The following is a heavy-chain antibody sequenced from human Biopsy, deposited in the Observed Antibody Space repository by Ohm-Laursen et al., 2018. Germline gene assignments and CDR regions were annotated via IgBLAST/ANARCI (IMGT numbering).Heavy chain of an antibody. CDR2: ISWNSDKI. Sequence: SLRLSCAASGSTFDDHAMHWVRQPPGKGLEWVSGISWNSDKIGYADSVKGRFTISRDNAMNSVYLQMNSLRGEDTAVYYCARAVGIAAAPIDYWGQGTLVTVSS. J-gene: IGHJ4*02. CDR1: GSTFDDHA. CDR3: ARAVGIAAAPIDY. D-gene: IGHD2-15*01. V-gene: IGHV3-9*01.